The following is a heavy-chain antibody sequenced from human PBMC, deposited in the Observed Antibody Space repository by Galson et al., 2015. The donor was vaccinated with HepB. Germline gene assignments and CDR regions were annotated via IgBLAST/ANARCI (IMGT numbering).Heavy chain of an antibody. Sequence: SVKVSCKASGGTFSSYAISWVRQAPGQGLEWMGGIIPIFGTANYAQKFQGRVTITADESTSTAYMELSSLRSEDTAVYYCAGPEHSSPAVAFDYYYMDVWGEGTTVTVSS. CDR3: AGPEHSSPAVAFDYYYMDV. J-gene: IGHJ6*03. D-gene: IGHD6-13*01. CDR1: GGTFSSYA. V-gene: IGHV1-69*13. CDR2: IIPIFGTA.